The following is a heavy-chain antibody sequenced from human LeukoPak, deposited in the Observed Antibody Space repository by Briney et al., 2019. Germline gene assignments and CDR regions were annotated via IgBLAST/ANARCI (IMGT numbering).Heavy chain of an antibody. V-gene: IGHV4-4*07. D-gene: IGHD3-3*01. CDR1: SGSISSYY. Sequence: SETLSLTCSVSSGSISSYYWSWIRQPAGKGLEWIGRIYTSGSTNYNPSLKSRVTMSVDTSKNQFSLKLSSVTAADTAVYYCAREIITIFGVVIIDWFDPWGQGTLVTVS. CDR2: IYTSGST. J-gene: IGHJ5*02. CDR3: AREIITIFGVVIIDWFDP.